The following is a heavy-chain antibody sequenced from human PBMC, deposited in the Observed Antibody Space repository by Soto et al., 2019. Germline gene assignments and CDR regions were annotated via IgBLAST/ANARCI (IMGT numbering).Heavy chain of an antibody. Sequence: QITLEESGPPLVKPTQTLTLTCNFSGFSLSTSGLGVSWIRQPPGKALEWLALIYWDDDDRYSPSLKRRLSIRKDTSKNQVVLTLPSVDLADTATYFWTRLIRGVICNWGQETLVTVSS. CDR1: GFSLSTSGLG. D-gene: IGHD3-10*01. CDR3: TRLIRGVICN. J-gene: IGHJ4*02. CDR2: IYWDDDD. V-gene: IGHV2-5*02.